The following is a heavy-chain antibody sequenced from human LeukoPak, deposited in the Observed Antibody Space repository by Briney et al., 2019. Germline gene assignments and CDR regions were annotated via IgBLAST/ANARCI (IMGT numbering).Heavy chain of an antibody. V-gene: IGHV4-34*01. D-gene: IGHD2-8*01. J-gene: IGHJ4*02. CDR1: GGSFSGYY. CDR2: INHSGST. Sequence: SETLSLTCAVYGGSFSGYYWSWIRQPPGKGREWIGEINHSGSTNYNPTLKSRVTISGATSKSQFSLKLSSVTAADPAVYYCARAGAVLMVYAIPFDYWGQGTLVTVSS. CDR3: ARAGAVLMVYAIPFDY.